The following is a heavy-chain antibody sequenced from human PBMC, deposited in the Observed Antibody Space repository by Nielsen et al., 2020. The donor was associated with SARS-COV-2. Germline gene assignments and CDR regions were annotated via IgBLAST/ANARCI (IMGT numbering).Heavy chain of an antibody. CDR1: GFTFDDYA. CDR2: ISWNSGSI. V-gene: IGHV3-9*01. J-gene: IGHJ4*02. Sequence: GGSLRLSCAASGFTFDDYAMHWVRQAPGKGLEWVSGISWNSGSIGYADSVKGRFTISRDNAKNSLYLQMNSLRAEDTALYYCAKDVNYYDSSGYSNWGQGTLVTVSS. CDR3: AKDVNYYDSSGYSN. D-gene: IGHD3-22*01.